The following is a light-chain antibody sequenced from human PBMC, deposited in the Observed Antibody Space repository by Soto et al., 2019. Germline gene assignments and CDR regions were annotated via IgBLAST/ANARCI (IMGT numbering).Light chain of an antibody. CDR1: QSVSSY. CDR3: QQRYYWPFT. J-gene: IGKJ3*01. CDR2: DAS. V-gene: IGKV3-11*01. Sequence: EIVLTQSPATLSLCPGERATLSCRASQSVSSYLAWFQQKPGQAPRLLIYDASNRATVIPARFSGSGSGTDFTLTISSLEPEDFALYYCQQRYYWPFTFGPGTKLDI.